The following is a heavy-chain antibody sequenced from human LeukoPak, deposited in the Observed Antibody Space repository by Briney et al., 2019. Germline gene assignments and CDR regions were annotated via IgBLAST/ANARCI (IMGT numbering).Heavy chain of an antibody. Sequence: PSETLSLTCAVYGGSFSGYYWSWIRQPPGKGLEWIGEINHSGSTNYNPSLKSRVTISVDTSKNQFSLKLSSVTAADTAVYYCARGGYYYDSSGYYGVYFQHWGQGTLVTVSS. J-gene: IGHJ1*01. CDR3: ARGGYYYDSSGYYGVYFQH. D-gene: IGHD3-22*01. V-gene: IGHV4-34*01. CDR1: GGSFSGYY. CDR2: INHSGST.